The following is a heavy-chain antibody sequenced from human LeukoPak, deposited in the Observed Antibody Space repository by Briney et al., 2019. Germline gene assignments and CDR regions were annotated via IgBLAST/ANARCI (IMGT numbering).Heavy chain of an antibody. J-gene: IGHJ4*02. CDR3: TRERWQDCSGGSCYYY. CDR1: GFTFGDYA. CDR2: IRSKAYGGTT. Sequence: GGSLRLSCTASGFTFGDYAMSWFRQAPGKGLEWVGFIRSKAYGGTTEYAASVKGRFTISRDDSKSIAYLQMNSLKTEDTAVYYCTRERWQDCSGGSCYYYWGQGTLVTVSS. V-gene: IGHV3-49*03. D-gene: IGHD2-15*01.